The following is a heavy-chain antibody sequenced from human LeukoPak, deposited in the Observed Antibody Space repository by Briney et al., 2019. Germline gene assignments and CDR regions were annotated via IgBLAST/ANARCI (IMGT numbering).Heavy chain of an antibody. J-gene: IGHJ4*02. CDR2: INHSGST. CDR1: GGSFSGYY. D-gene: IGHD1-26*01. Sequence: SETLSLTCAVYGGSFSGYYWSWIRQPPGKGLEWIGEINHSGSTNYNPSLKSRVTISVDTSKNQFSLKLSSVTAADTAVYYCAAGTRFDYWGQGTLVTVSS. V-gene: IGHV4-34*01. CDR3: AAGTRFDY.